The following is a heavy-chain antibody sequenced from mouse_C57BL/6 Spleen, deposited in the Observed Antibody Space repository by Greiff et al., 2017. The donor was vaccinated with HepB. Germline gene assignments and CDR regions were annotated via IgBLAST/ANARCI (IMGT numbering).Heavy chain of an antibody. Sequence: EVQGVESGGGLVKPGGSLKLSCAASGFTFSDYGMHWVRQAPEKGLEWVAYISSGSSTIYYADTVKGRFTISRDNAKNTLFLQMTSLRSEDTAMYYCARLTMISYWYFDVWGTGTTVTVSS. CDR1: GFTFSDYG. D-gene: IGHD2-4*01. CDR3: ARLTMISYWYFDV. J-gene: IGHJ1*03. V-gene: IGHV5-17*01. CDR2: ISSGSSTI.